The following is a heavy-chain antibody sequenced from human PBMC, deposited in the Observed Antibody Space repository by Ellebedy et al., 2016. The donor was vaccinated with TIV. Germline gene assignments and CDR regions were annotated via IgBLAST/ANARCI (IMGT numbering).Heavy chain of an antibody. CDR1: GFTFNRYG. D-gene: IGHD3-3*01. Sequence: GESLKISCAASGFTFNRYGMHWVRQAPGKGLDWVAVTSYAGNNKYYADSVKGRFTISRDNSKNTLYLQMNSLRPEDTAVYYCARDPSHGVSGLWDWYFDVWGRGTLVTVSS. J-gene: IGHJ2*01. CDR2: TSYAGNNK. V-gene: IGHV3-30*03. CDR3: ARDPSHGVSGLWDWYFDV.